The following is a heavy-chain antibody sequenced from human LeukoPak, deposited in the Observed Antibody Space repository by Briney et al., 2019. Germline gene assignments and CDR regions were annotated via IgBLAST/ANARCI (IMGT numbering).Heavy chain of an antibody. J-gene: IGHJ4*02. CDR3: AGEVGARSLDY. CDR1: GVSLSSGGYY. D-gene: IGHD1-26*01. CDR2: IYHSGST. V-gene: IGHV4-30-2*01. Sequence: SETLSLTCTVSGVSLSSGGYYWTWIRQPPGRGLEWIGYIYHSGSTYYNPSLKSRVTISVDMPKNQFSLKLRSVSAADSAVYYCAGEVGARSLDYWGQGTLVTVSS.